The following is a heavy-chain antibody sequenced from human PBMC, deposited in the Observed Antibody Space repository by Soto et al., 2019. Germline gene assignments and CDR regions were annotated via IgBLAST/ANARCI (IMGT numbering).Heavy chain of an antibody. J-gene: IGHJ4*02. CDR1: GYTFTSYY. Sequence: GASVKVSCKASGYTFTSYYMHWVRQAPGQGLEWMGIINPSGGSTSYAQKFQGRVTMTRDTSTSTVYMELSSLGSEDTAVYYCARALLYDFWSGYYSSAGGPLDYWGQGTLVTVSS. CDR2: INPSGGST. D-gene: IGHD3-3*01. CDR3: ARALLYDFWSGYYSSAGGPLDY. V-gene: IGHV1-46*03.